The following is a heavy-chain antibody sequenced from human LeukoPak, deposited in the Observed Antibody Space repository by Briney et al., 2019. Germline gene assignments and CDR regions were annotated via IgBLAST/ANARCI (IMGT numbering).Heavy chain of an antibody. V-gene: IGHV3-74*01. CDR3: ATPGIRDQYDFDL. CDR1: GSTFSRYW. CDR2: INTDGSTT. D-gene: IGHD6-13*01. J-gene: IGHJ4*02. Sequence: GGSLRLSCAASGSTFSRYWMHWVSQAPGKGLVWVSRINTDGSTTSYADSVKGRFTISRDNVKNTLYLEMNSLRDEDTAVYYCATPGIRDQYDFDLWGQGTLVTVSS.